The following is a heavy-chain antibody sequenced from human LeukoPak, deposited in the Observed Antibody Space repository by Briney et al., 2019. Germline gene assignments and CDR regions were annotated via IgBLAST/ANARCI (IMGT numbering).Heavy chain of an antibody. D-gene: IGHD3-16*01. V-gene: IGHV3-30*04. CDR1: GFTFSSYA. CDR2: ISYDGSNK. CDR3: ARDGLGELLYLDY. J-gene: IGHJ4*02. Sequence: GRPLRLSCAASGFTFSSYAMHWVRQAPGKGLGWVAVISYDGSNKYYADSVKGRFTISRDNSKNTLYLQTNSPRAEATAVYYCARDGLGELLYLDYWGQGTLVTVSS.